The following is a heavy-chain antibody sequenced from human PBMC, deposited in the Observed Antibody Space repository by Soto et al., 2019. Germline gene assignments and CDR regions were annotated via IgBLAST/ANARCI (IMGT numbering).Heavy chain of an antibody. J-gene: IGHJ5*02. Sequence: PSETLSLTCTVSGGSISSGDYYWSWIRQPPGKGLEWIGFIYYSGSTYYNPSLKSRVTILVDTSKSQFSLKLSSVTAADTALYYCARRTYGGNNCFDPWGQGTLVTVSS. CDR1: GGSISSGDYY. V-gene: IGHV4-30-4*01. CDR3: ARRTYGGNNCFDP. D-gene: IGHD3-16*01. CDR2: IYYSGST.